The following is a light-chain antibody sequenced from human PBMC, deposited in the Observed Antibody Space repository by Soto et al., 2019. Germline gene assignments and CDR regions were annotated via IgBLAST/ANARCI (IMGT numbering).Light chain of an antibody. CDR2: DTS. Sequence: IVLPQTPATLSLSPGGRATLSCMASQSVSVYLAWYQQKPGQAPRPLIFDTSNRATGIPARFSGSGSGTDFTLTINSLEPEDSAVYYCQQRNNWPWTFGQGTKVDI. J-gene: IGKJ1*01. CDR1: QSVSVY. CDR3: QQRNNWPWT. V-gene: IGKV3-11*01.